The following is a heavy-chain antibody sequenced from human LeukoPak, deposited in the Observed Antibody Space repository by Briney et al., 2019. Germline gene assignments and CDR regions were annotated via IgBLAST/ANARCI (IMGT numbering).Heavy chain of an antibody. J-gene: IGHJ5*02. CDR3: AKFRVVPAVTNWFDP. D-gene: IGHD2-2*01. Sequence: PGGSLRLSCVASGFTFGHYAMSWVRQAPGKGLEWVSLIRAEGDSTFYADSVKGRFSISRDNSKDTLFLQMNGLRAEDTAVYYCAKFRVVPAVTNWFDPWGQGTLVTVSS. CDR2: IRAEGDST. V-gene: IGHV3-23*01. CDR1: GFTFGHYA.